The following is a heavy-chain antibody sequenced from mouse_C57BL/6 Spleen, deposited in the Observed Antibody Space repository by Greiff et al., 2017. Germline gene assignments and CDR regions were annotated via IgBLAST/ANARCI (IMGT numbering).Heavy chain of an antibody. CDR3: ARSGYDYDGAWCAY. J-gene: IGHJ3*01. Sequence: QVQLQQPGAELVRPGSSVKLSCKASGYTFTSYWMHWVKQRPIQGLEWIGNIDPSDSETHYNQKFKDKATLTVDKSSSTAYMQLSSLTSEDSAVYDCARSGYDYDGAWCAYWGQGTLVTVSA. CDR2: IDPSDSET. V-gene: IGHV1-52*01. CDR1: GYTFTSYW. D-gene: IGHD2-4*01.